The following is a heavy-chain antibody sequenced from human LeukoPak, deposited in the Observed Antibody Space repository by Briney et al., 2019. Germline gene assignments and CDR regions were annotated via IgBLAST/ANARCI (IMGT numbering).Heavy chain of an antibody. V-gene: IGHV3-7*01. CDR1: GFSFSTHW. D-gene: IGHD3-3*01. CDR2: IKYDGSEK. CDR3: ASGFLDDFWSGHF. J-gene: IGHJ4*02. Sequence: GGSLRLSCAASGFSFSTHWMSWVRLAPGKGPEWVANIKYDGSEKYYVDSVKGRFTISRDNAKNSLYLHMNSLRAEDTAVYYCASGFLDDFWSGHFWGQGTLVTASS.